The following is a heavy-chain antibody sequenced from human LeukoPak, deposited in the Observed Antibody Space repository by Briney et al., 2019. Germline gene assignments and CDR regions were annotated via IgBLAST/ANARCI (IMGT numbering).Heavy chain of an antibody. CDR1: GFTFSSYA. Sequence: GGSLRLSCAASGFTFSSYAMSWVRQAPGKGLEWVSAISGSGGSTYYADSVKGRFTISRDNSKNTLSLQMNSLRAEDTAVYYCAKEHVGASAAAGAEYFQHWGQGTLVTVSS. CDR3: AKEHVGASAAAGAEYFQH. D-gene: IGHD6-13*01. CDR2: ISGSGGST. V-gene: IGHV3-23*01. J-gene: IGHJ1*01.